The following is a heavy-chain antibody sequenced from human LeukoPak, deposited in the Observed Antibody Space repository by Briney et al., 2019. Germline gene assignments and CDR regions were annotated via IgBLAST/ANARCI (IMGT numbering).Heavy chain of an antibody. Sequence: SETLSLTCAVYGGSFSGYYWSWIRQPPGKGLEWIGEINHSGSTNYNPSLKSRVTISVDTSKNQFSLKLSSVTAADTAVYYCARGPVPAAEVSWFDPWGQGTLVTVSS. CDR2: INHSGST. V-gene: IGHV4-34*01. CDR1: GGSFSGYY. CDR3: ARGPVPAAEVSWFDP. J-gene: IGHJ5*02. D-gene: IGHD2-2*01.